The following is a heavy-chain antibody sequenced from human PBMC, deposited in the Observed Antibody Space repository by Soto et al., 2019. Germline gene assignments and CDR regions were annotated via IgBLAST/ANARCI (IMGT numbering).Heavy chain of an antibody. CDR3: TRYYYESSGYYVY. J-gene: IGHJ4*02. V-gene: IGHV3-49*04. CDR1: GVTFGSYA. Sequence: GSLRLSCTGPGVTFGSYALSWVRQATGKGLEWVGVIRSEANGGTTDYAATVKGRITISRDDSKSIAYMEINSLQTEDTAVYYFTRYYYESSGYYVYWGQGALVTVSS. D-gene: IGHD3-22*01. CDR2: IRSEANGGTT.